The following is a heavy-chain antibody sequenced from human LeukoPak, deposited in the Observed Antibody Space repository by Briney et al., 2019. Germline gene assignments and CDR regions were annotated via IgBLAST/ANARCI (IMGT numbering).Heavy chain of an antibody. Sequence: GGSLRLSCAASGFTFDDYAMHWVRQAPGKGLEWVSLISGAGGDTYYADSVKGRFTISRDNSENSLYLQMNSLRTEDTAFYYCAKGRNSWSGECDYWGQGTLVTVSS. V-gene: IGHV3-43*02. CDR2: ISGAGGDT. J-gene: IGHJ4*02. CDR1: GFTFDDYA. D-gene: IGHD6-13*01. CDR3: AKGRNSWSGECDY.